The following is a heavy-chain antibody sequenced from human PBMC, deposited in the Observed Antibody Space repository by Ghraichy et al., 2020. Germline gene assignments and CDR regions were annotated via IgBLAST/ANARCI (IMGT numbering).Heavy chain of an antibody. D-gene: IGHD1-26*01. J-gene: IGHJ6*02. CDR2: IYYSGST. V-gene: IGHV4-59*01. Sequence: SETLSLTCTVSGGSISSYYWSWIRQPPGKGLEWIGYIYYSGSTNYNPSLKSRVTISVDTSKNQSSLKLSSVTAADTAVYYCARGRGSYSSQMDVWGQGTTVTVSS. CDR3: ARGRGSYSSQMDV. CDR1: GGSISSYY.